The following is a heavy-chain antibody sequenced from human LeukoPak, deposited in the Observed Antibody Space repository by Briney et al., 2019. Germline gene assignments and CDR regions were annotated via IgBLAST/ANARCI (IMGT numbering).Heavy chain of an antibody. J-gene: IGHJ6*03. CDR3: ARDRGDYYDSSGYSFYYYYYMDV. V-gene: IGHV1-2*02. CDR2: INPNSGGT. Sequence: ASVKVSCKASGYTFTCYYMHWVRQAPGQGLDWMGWINPNSGGTNYAQKFQGRVTMTRDTSISTAYMELSRLRSDDTAVYYCARDRGDYYDSSGYSFYYYYYMDVWGKGTTVTVSS. CDR1: GYTFTCYY. D-gene: IGHD3-22*01.